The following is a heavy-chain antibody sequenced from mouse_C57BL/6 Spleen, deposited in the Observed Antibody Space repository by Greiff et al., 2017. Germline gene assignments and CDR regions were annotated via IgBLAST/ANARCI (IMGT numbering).Heavy chain of an antibody. D-gene: IGHD4-1*01. Sequence: EVQLVESEGGLVQPGSSMKLSCTASGFTFSDYYMAWVRQVPEKGLEWVANINYDGSSTYYLDSLKSRFIISRDNSKNILYLQMSSLKSEDTATYYCASINGDWGYFDYWGQGTTLTVSS. CDR3: ASINGDWGYFDY. CDR2: INYDGSST. J-gene: IGHJ2*01. CDR1: GFTFSDYY. V-gene: IGHV5-16*01.